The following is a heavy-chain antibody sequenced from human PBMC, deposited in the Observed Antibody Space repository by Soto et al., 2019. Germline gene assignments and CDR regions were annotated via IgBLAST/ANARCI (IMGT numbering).Heavy chain of an antibody. V-gene: IGHV3-21*01. Sequence: GGSLSLSCTASGFHFNTYVMNWVRQAPGKGLEWVSSISSSSSYIYYADSVKGRFTISRDNAKNSLYLQMNSLRAEDTAVYYCARDLNTVTTAYFQHWGQGTLVTVSS. J-gene: IGHJ1*01. CDR2: ISSSSSYI. CDR1: GFHFNTYV. D-gene: IGHD4-17*01. CDR3: ARDLNTVTTAYFQH.